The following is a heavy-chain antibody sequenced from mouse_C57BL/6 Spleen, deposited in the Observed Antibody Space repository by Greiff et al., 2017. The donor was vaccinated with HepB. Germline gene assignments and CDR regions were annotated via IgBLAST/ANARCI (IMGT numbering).Heavy chain of an antibody. CDR1: GFTFSSYG. V-gene: IGHV5-6*01. Sequence: EVKLMESGGDLVKPGGSLKLSCAASGFTFSSYGMSWVRQTPDKRLEWVATISSGGSYTYYPDSVKGRFTISRDNAKNTLYLQMSSLKSEDTAMYYCARFITTVVDWYFDVWGTGTTVTVSS. J-gene: IGHJ1*03. D-gene: IGHD1-1*01. CDR2: ISSGGSYT. CDR3: ARFITTVVDWYFDV.